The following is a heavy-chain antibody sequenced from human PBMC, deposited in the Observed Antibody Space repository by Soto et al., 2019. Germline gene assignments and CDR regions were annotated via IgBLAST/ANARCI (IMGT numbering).Heavy chain of an antibody. CDR2: IHYSGST. Sequence: SETLSLTCTVSGGSISGYYWSWIRQPPGKGLEWIGYIHYSGSTNYNPSLKSRVTISVDTSKNQFSLKLSSVTAADTAVYYCATKGYCSGGSCYGKGPFDYWGQGTLVTVSS. D-gene: IGHD2-15*01. V-gene: IGHV4-59*12. CDR1: GGSISGYY. J-gene: IGHJ4*02. CDR3: ATKGYCSGGSCYGKGPFDY.